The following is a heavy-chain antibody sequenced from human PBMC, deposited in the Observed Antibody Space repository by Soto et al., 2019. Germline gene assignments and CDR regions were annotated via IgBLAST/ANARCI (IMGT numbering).Heavy chain of an antibody. CDR2: MNPNSGNT. CDR3: ARGVDIVATMVDYYYYMDV. D-gene: IGHD5-12*01. CDR1: GYTFTSYD. J-gene: IGHJ6*03. V-gene: IGHV1-8*01. Sequence: QVQLVQSGAEVKKPGASVKVSCKASGYTFTSYDINWVRQATGQGLEWMGWMNPNSGNTGYAQKFQGRVTMTRNTSIITAYMELSSLRSEDTAVYYCARGVDIVATMVDYYYYMDVWGKGTTVTVSS.